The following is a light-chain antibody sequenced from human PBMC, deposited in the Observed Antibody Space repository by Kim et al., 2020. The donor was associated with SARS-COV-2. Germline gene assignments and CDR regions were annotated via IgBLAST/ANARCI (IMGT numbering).Light chain of an antibody. CDR2: FVT. J-gene: IGLJ1*01. CDR3: CSFAGTGIYV. CDR1: SSDIGGFNY. V-gene: IGLV2-14*04. Sequence: GQSITISCTGTSSDIGGFNYVSWFQQHPGKAPQLMIYFVTERPSGVSSRFSGSKSGNTASLTISGLQAEDEADYYCCSFAGTGIYVFGTGTKVTVL.